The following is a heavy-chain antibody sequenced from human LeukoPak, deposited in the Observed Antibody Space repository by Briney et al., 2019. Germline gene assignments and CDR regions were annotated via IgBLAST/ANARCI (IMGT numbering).Heavy chain of an antibody. CDR3: ARGRRGEDY. CDR1: GGSFSGYY. J-gene: IGHJ4*02. D-gene: IGHD5-24*01. V-gene: IGHV4-34*01. Sequence: PSETLSLTCAVYGGSFSGYYWSWIRQPPGKGLEWIGEINHSGSTNYNPSFKSRVTISVDTSKNQFSLKLSSVTAADTAVYYCARGRRGEDYWGQGTLVTVSS. CDR2: INHSGST.